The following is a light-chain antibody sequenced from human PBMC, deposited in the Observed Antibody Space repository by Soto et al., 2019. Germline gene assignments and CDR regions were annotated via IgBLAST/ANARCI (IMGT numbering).Light chain of an antibody. CDR1: QGIHIH. CDR2: SAS. J-gene: IGKJ3*01. V-gene: IGKV1-9*01. CDR3: QQLTIYPLA. Sequence: DIQLTQSPSFLSASEGDRGTITCRASQGIHIHLAWYQQKPGKAPKLLIDSASTLQSGVPSRFSGSVSRTEFDLSIHRLQPDDFATYSCQQLTIYPLAFGPATKVDI.